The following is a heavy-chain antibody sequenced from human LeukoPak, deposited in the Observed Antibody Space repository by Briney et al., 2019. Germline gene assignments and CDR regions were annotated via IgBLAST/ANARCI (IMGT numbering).Heavy chain of an antibody. CDR1: GGSFTDYY. V-gene: IGHV4-59*08. CDR2: MYYSGSA. D-gene: IGHD3-22*01. J-gene: IGHJ4*02. Sequence: SETLSLTRTVSGGSFTDYYWSWIRRSSGKGLEWIGYMYYSGSAYYSPSLKTRVTISVDTSKNQFSLKLSSVTAADTAVYYCARGTEYYDSSGYYLDGVSDYWGQGTLVTVSS. CDR3: ARGTEYYDSSGYYLDGVSDY.